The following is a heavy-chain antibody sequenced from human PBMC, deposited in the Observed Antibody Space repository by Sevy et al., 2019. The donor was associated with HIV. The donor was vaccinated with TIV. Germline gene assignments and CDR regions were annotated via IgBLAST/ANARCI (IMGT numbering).Heavy chain of an antibody. CDR3: AKDPLRYSYGSGRSDY. CDR2: ISGSGGST. Sequence: GGSLRLSCAASGFTFSSYAMSWVRQAPGKGLEWVSAISGSGGSTYYADSVKGRFTISRDNSKNTLYLQMNSLRAGDTAVYYCAKDPLRYSYGSGRSDYWGQGTLVTVSS. CDR1: GFTFSSYA. J-gene: IGHJ4*02. V-gene: IGHV3-23*01. D-gene: IGHD5-18*01.